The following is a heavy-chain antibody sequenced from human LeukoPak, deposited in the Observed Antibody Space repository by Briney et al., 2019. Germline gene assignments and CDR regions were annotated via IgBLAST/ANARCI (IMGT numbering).Heavy chain of an antibody. CDR1: GYTFTSYD. Sequence: ASVKVSCKASGYTFTSYDINWVRQATGQGLEWMGWMNPNSGNTGYAQKFQGRVTMTRNTSISTAYMELSSLRSEDTAVYYCARGIVGATIFDYWGQGTLVTVSS. CDR2: MNPNSGNT. J-gene: IGHJ4*02. V-gene: IGHV1-8*01. D-gene: IGHD1-26*01. CDR3: ARGIVGATIFDY.